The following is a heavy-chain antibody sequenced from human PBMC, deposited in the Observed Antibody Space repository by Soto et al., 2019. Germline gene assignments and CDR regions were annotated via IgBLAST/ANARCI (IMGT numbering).Heavy chain of an antibody. CDR1: GGSISSGGYY. V-gene: IGHV4-31*03. J-gene: IGHJ3*02. CDR2: IYYSGST. D-gene: IGHD2-21*02. CDR3: ARDRVDLDCGGDCYSSGAFDI. Sequence: SETLSLTCTVSGGSISSGGYYWSWIRQHPGKGLEWIGYIYYSGSTYYNPSLKSRVTISVDTSKNQFSLKLSSVTAADTAVYYCARDRVDLDCGGDCYSSGAFDIWGQGTMVTVSS.